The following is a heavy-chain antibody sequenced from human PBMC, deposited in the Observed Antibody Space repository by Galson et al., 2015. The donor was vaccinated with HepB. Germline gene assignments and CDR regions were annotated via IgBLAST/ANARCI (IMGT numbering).Heavy chain of an antibody. CDR1: GYSSTTYW. V-gene: IGHV5-51*01. CDR3: ASKSSIAYYYGMDV. CDR2: IYPGDSDT. D-gene: IGHD3-3*02. J-gene: IGHJ6*02. Sequence: QSGAEVKKPGESLKISCQGSGYSSTTYWIAWVRQMPGKGLEWMGFIYPGDSDTKYSPSFQGQVTISADNSISTAFLQWNSLKASDSAIYYCASKSSIAYYYGMDVWGQGTTVTVSS.